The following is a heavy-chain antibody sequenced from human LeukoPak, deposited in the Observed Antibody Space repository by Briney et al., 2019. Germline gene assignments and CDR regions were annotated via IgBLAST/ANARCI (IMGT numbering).Heavy chain of an antibody. CDR2: INHGGST. V-gene: IGHV4-34*01. Sequence: PSETLSLTCAVYGGSFSGYYWSWIRQPPGKGLEWIGEINHGGSTNYNPSLKSRVTISVDTSRNQFSLKLSSVTAADTAVYYCARTRRGDILTGYNLEWNVWGQGTTVTVSS. CDR1: GGSFSGYY. D-gene: IGHD3-9*01. J-gene: IGHJ6*02. CDR3: ARTRRGDILTGYNLEWNV.